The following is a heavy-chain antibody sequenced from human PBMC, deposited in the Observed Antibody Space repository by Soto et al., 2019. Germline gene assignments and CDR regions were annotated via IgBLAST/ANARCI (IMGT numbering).Heavy chain of an antibody. CDR3: ARETAGRGMDV. CDR2: IWYDGSNK. V-gene: IGHV3-33*01. J-gene: IGHJ6*02. Sequence: ESGGGVVQPGRSLRLSCAASGFTFSSYGMHWVRQAPGKGLEWVAVIWYDGSNKYYADSVKGRFTISRDNSKNTLYLQMNSLRAEDTAVYYCARETAGRGMDVWGQGTTVTVSS. CDR1: GFTFSSYG.